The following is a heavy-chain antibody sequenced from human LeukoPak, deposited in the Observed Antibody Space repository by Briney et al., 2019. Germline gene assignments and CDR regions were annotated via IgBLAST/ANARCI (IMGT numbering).Heavy chain of an antibody. CDR2: INDNGGRT. J-gene: IGHJ4*02. Sequence: PGGSLRLSCSASGFTFSRYAMHWVRQAPGKGLEYVSGINDNGGRTHYGDSVKGRFSISRDNSKNTLHLQMSTLRAEDTALYYCVKDVGGNYAFDYWGQGILVTVAS. CDR1: GFTFSRYA. V-gene: IGHV3-64D*09. CDR3: VKDVGGNYAFDY. D-gene: IGHD1-26*01.